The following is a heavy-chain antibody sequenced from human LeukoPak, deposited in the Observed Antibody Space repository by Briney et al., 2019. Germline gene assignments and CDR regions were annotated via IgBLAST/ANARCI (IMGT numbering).Heavy chain of an antibody. D-gene: IGHD1-26*01. V-gene: IGHV3-64D*06. CDR1: GFTFSNYN. CDR2: ITTNGGST. Sequence: QPGGSLRLSCSASGFTFSNYNMYWVRQAPGKGLEYVSAITTNGGSTYYADSVKGRFTISRDNSKNTLFLQMSSLSAEDTAVYYCVKPYSGTYDREYYFDYWGQGTLVAVSS. J-gene: IGHJ4*02. CDR3: VKPYSGTYDREYYFDY.